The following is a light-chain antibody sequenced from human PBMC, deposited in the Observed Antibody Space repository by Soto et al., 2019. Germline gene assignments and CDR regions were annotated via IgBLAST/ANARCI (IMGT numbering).Light chain of an antibody. CDR3: QQSYSTPRMT. V-gene: IGKV1-39*01. CDR1: QSISSY. J-gene: IGKJ1*01. Sequence: DIQMTQSPSSLSASVGDRVTITCRASQSISSYLNWYQQKPGKAPKLLIYAASSLQSGVPSRFSGSGSGTDFTLTISSLPPEDFASYYCQQSYSTPRMTFGQGTQVEIK. CDR2: AAS.